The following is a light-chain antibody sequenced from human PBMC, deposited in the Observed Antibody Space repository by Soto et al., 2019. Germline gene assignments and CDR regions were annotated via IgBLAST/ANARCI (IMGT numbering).Light chain of an antibody. CDR1: QSVSSN. V-gene: IGKV3-15*01. CDR3: RQYNNWPKT. J-gene: IGKJ5*01. Sequence: DIVMTQSPATPSVSPGRRATLPCRASQSVSSNLAWYQQKPGQAPRIIIYGASTRATGIPARFSVSGSGTEFTLTISRLQSEDVAVYDGRQYNNWPKTFGQGTRLEIK. CDR2: GAS.